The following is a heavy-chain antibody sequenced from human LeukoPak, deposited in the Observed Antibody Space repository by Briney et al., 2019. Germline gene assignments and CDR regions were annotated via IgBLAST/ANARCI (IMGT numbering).Heavy chain of an antibody. J-gene: IGHJ6*03. D-gene: IGHD3-22*01. CDR1: GGTFSTYG. V-gene: IGHV1-69*13. Sequence: ASVKVSCKASGGTFSTYGISWVRQAPGQGLEWMGGIIPFFGTANYARKFQDRVTITADESTRTAYMELSNLRSEDTAVYYCARDLRDYYYDTSGHFFYYYMDVWGKGTTVTISS. CDR3: ARDLRDYYYDTSGHFFYYYMDV. CDR2: IIPFFGTA.